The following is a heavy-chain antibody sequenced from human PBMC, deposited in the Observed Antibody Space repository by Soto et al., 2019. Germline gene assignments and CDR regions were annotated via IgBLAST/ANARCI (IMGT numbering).Heavy chain of an antibody. Sequence: PGGSLRLSCAASGFTFSRYNMNWVRQAPGKGLEWVSYISNSSSMIYYEDSVKGRFTISRDNAKNSLYLQMISLRDEDTAVYYCARDDWVIRGAISLPFDFWGPGTLVTVSS. D-gene: IGHD3-10*01. J-gene: IGHJ4*02. CDR3: ARDDWVIRGAISLPFDF. V-gene: IGHV3-48*02. CDR1: GFTFSRYN. CDR2: ISNSSSMI.